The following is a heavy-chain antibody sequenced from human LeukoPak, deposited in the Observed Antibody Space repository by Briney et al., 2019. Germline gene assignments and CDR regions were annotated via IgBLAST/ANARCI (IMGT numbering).Heavy chain of an antibody. J-gene: IGHJ4*02. D-gene: IGHD6-19*01. CDR2: IIPIFGTA. Sequence: ASVEVSCKASGGTFSSYAISWVRRAPGQGLEWMGGIIPIFGTANYAQKFQGRVTITADESTSTAYMELSSLRSEDTAVYYCARFNSGWYGVGFDYWGQGTLVTVSS. V-gene: IGHV1-69*13. CDR3: ARFNSGWYGVGFDY. CDR1: GGTFSSYA.